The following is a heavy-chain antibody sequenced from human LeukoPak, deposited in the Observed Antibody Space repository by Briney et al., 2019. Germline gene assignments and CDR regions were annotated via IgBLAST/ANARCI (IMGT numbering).Heavy chain of an antibody. CDR1: GFTFSDYY. CDR2: ISSSGSTI. V-gene: IGHV3-11*01. Sequence: KPGGSLRLSCAASGFTFSDYYMSWIRQAPGKGLEWVSYISSSGSTIYYADSVKGRFTISRDNAKNSLYLQMNSLRAEDAAVYYCARVDYDFWSGYYTGYLDYRGQGTLVTVSS. D-gene: IGHD3-3*01. CDR3: ARVDYDFWSGYYTGYLDY. J-gene: IGHJ4*02.